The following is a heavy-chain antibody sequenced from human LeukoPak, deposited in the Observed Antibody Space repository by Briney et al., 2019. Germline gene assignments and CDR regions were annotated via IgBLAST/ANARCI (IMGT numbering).Heavy chain of an antibody. V-gene: IGHV3-7*01. J-gene: IGHJ4*02. D-gene: IGHD2-15*01. CDR2: IKQDGSEK. CDR1: GFTFSSYW. CDR3: ARVPIIRRLTGYSTPSLFDY. Sequence: GGSLRLSCAASGFTFSSYWMSWVRQAPGKGLEWVANIKQDGSEKYYVDSVKGRFTISRDNAKNSLYLQMNSLRAEDTAVYYCARVPIIRRLTGYSTPSLFDYWGQGTLVTVSS.